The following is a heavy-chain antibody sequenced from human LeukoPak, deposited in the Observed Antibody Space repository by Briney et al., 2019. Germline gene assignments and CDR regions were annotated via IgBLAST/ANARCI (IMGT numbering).Heavy chain of an antibody. V-gene: IGHV4-59*01. J-gene: IGHJ6*02. D-gene: IGHD3-10*01. CDR1: GGSISSYY. CDR2: IYYSGST. CDR3: ARDLWFGDFYYYGMDV. Sequence: SETLSLTCTVSGGSISSYYWSWLRQPPGKGLEWIGYIYYSGSTNYNPSLKSRVTISVDTSKNQFSLKLSSVTAADTAVYYCARDLWFGDFYYYGMDVWGQGTTVTVSS.